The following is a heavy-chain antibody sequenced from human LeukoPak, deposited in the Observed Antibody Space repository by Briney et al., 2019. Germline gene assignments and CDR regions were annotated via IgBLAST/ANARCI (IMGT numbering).Heavy chain of an antibody. J-gene: IGHJ3*02. Sequence: ASVKVSCKASGYTFTSYYMHWVRQAPGQGLEWMGIINPSGGSTSYAQKFQGRVTMTRDTSTSTVYMELSSLRSEDTAVYYCARGGNYYDSSGYFDAFDIWGQGTMVTVSS. V-gene: IGHV1-46*01. CDR1: GYTFTSYY. CDR2: INPSGGST. D-gene: IGHD3-22*01. CDR3: ARGGNYYDSSGYFDAFDI.